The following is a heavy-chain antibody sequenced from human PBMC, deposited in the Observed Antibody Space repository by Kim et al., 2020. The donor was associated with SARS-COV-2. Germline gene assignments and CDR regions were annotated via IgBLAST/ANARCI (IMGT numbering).Heavy chain of an antibody. J-gene: IGHJ4*02. D-gene: IGHD3-9*01. V-gene: IGHV1-3*01. CDR1: GYTFTSYA. CDR3: ARDARSILTGYSYYFDY. CDR2: INAGNGNT. Sequence: ASVKVSCKASGYTFTSYAMHWVRQAPGQRLEWMGWINAGNGNTKYSQKFQGRVTITRDTSASTAYMELSSLRSEDTAVYYCARDARSILTGYSYYFDYWGQGTLVTVSS.